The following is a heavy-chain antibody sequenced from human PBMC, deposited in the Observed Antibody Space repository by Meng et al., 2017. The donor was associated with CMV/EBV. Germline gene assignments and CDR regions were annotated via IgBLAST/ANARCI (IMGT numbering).Heavy chain of an antibody. J-gene: IGHJ6*02. Sequence: GGSLRLSCAASGLRFSSYEMNWVRQAPGKGLEWVSFISSSDSSIYYADSVQGRFTISRDDSKNTAYLQMNSPKTEDTAVYYCTRQDGMDVWGQGTTVTVSS. CDR1: GLRFSSYE. V-gene: IGHV3-48*03. CDR2: ISSSDSSI. CDR3: TRQDGMDV.